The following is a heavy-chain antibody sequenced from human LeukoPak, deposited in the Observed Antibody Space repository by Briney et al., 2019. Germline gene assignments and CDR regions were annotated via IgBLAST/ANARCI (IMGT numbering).Heavy chain of an antibody. CDR2: IYYSGST. CDR1: GGSISSGDYY. D-gene: IGHD4-17*01. J-gene: IGHJ4*02. Sequence: SETLSLTCTVSGGSISSGDYYWSWIRQPPGKGLEWIGYIYYSGSTYYNPSLKSRVTISVDKSKNQFSLKLSSVTAADTAVYYCARGGDYGLYYFDYWGQGTLVTVSS. CDR3: ARGGDYGLYYFDY. V-gene: IGHV4-30-4*08.